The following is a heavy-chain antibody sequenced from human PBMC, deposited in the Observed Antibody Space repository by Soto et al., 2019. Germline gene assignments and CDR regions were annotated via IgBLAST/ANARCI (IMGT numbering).Heavy chain of an antibody. CDR2: IKQDGIEK. Sequence: EVQLVESGGGFVQPWGSLRFSCAASGFTFSSYWLSWVRQAPGTALEWVANIKQDGIEKYYVDSVKGGFTISRDNATNSLYLQINSLRAEDTAVYYCARDLKYCSSTSCYFLDYWGQGTLVIVSS. V-gene: IGHV3-7*05. J-gene: IGHJ4*02. CDR1: GFTFSSYW. CDR3: ARDLKYCSSTSCYFLDY. D-gene: IGHD2-2*01.